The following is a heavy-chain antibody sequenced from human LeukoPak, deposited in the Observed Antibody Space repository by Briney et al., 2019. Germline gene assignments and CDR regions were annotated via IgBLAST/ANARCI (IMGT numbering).Heavy chain of an antibody. Sequence: GGSLRLSCAASGFTFSSYSMNWVRQAPGKGLEWVSYISSSSSTIYYADSVKGRFTTSRDNAKNSLYLQMNSLRDEDTAVYYCARGPLYGDYSRLDFDYWGQGTLVTVSS. V-gene: IGHV3-48*02. J-gene: IGHJ4*02. D-gene: IGHD4-17*01. CDR1: GFTFSSYS. CDR3: ARGPLYGDYSRLDFDY. CDR2: ISSSSSTI.